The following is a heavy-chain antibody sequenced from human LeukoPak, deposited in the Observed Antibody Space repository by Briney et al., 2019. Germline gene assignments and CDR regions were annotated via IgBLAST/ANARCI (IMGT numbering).Heavy chain of an antibody. CDR3: ARHGSAYNSPTRTFDY. Sequence: PSETLSLTCTVSGGSITSGDYYWAWVRQPPGKGLEWIGSINYRGATYYNPSLKSRVTASVDTSKNQFSLNLSSVTAADTAVYYCARHGSAYNSPTRTFDYWGQGTLVAVSS. CDR2: INYRGAT. V-gene: IGHV4-39*01. CDR1: GGSITSGDYY. J-gene: IGHJ4*02. D-gene: IGHD3-22*01.